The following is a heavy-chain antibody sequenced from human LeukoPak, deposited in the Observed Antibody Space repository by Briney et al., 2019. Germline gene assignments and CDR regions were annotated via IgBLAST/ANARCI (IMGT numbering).Heavy chain of an antibody. Sequence: SQTLSLTCAISGDSVSSNSATWNWIRQSPSRGLEWLGRTYYTSKWYNDYAVSAKSRITINPDTSKNQFSLKLSSVTAADTAVYYCARQRAFSYDSSGYDAFDIWGQGTMVTVSS. CDR2: TYYTSKWYN. CDR1: GDSVSSNSAT. J-gene: IGHJ3*02. CDR3: ARQRAFSYDSSGYDAFDI. V-gene: IGHV6-1*01. D-gene: IGHD3-22*01.